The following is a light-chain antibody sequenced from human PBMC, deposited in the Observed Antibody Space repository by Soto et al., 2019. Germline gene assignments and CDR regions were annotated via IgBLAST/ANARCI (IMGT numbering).Light chain of an antibody. J-gene: IGKJ1*01. V-gene: IGKV3-15*01. CDR2: GAS. CDR3: QQYNNWPRT. CDR1: QSVSSN. Sequence: EIVMTQFPATLSVSPGERATLSCRASQSVSSNLAWYQQKPGQAPRLLIYGASTRATGIPARFSGSGSGTEFTLTIGSLQSEDFAVYYCQQYNNWPRTFGQGTKVEIK.